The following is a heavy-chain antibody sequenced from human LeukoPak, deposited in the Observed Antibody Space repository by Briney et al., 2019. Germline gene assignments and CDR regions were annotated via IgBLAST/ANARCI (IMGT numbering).Heavy chain of an antibody. CDR3: ARGDCSGGSCYSSY. Sequence: PSETLSLTRAVYGGSFSGYYWSWIRQPPGKGLEWIGEINHSGSTNYNPSLKSRVTISVDTSKNQFSLKLSSVTAAGTAVYYCARGDCSGGSCYSSYWGQGTLVTVSS. CDR1: GGSFSGYY. J-gene: IGHJ4*02. CDR2: INHSGST. D-gene: IGHD2-15*01. V-gene: IGHV4-34*01.